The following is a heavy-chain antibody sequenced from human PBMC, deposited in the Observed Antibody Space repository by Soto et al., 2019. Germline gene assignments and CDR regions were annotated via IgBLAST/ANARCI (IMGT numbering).Heavy chain of an antibody. V-gene: IGHV1-18*01. CDR3: ARENGDFDN. CDR1: GYSFRNFG. Sequence: QVQLVQSGAEVKKPGASVRVTCKASGYSFRNFGIGWVRQAPRQGLEWMGWISAYNRNTINAPKFQGRLTTTADTSTNPPFWELRSPIPTTTAAYSGARENGDFDNWGPGTLVTVSS. D-gene: IGHD2-8*01. J-gene: IGHJ4*02. CDR2: ISAYNRNT.